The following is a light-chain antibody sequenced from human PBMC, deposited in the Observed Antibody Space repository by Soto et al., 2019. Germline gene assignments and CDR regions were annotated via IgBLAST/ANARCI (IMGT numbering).Light chain of an antibody. J-gene: IGKJ3*01. CDR3: QHYGTSAL. CDR2: AS. V-gene: IGKV3-20*01. Sequence: EIVLTQYPGTVSLSPGERATLSCRASQSVSDSYLAWYQQKPGQAPRLLIYASSRATGIPDRFSGSGSGTDFTLSISRLEPEDFAVYYCQHYGTSALFGPGTRVDIK. CDR1: QSVSDSY.